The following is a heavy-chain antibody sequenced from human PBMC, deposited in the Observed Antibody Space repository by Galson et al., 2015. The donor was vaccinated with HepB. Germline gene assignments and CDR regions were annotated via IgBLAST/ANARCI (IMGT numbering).Heavy chain of an antibody. CDR1: GFTFSSYS. V-gene: IGHV3-48*02. CDR2: ISSSSSTI. Sequence: SLRLSCAASGFTFSSYSMNWVRQAPGKGLEWVSYISSSSSTIYYADSVKGRFTISRDNAKNSLYLQMNSLRDEDTAVYYCARDPYYYDSSGDDPVAFDIWGQGTMVTVSS. CDR3: ARDPYYYDSSGDDPVAFDI. D-gene: IGHD3-22*01. J-gene: IGHJ3*02.